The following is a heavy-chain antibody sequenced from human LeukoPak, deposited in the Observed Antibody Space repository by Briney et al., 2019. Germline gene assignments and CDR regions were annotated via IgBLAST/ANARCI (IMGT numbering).Heavy chain of an antibody. CDR2: INPSGGST. J-gene: IGHJ4*02. CDR3: ARAGRDIVLMVYAMALDY. Sequence: ASVKVSCKASGYTFTSYYMHWVRQAPGQGLEWMGIINPSGGSTSYAQEFQGRVTMTRDTSTSTVYMELSSLRSEDTAVYCCARAGRDIVLMVYAMALDYWGQGTLVTVSS. D-gene: IGHD2-8*01. CDR1: GYTFTSYY. V-gene: IGHV1-46*03.